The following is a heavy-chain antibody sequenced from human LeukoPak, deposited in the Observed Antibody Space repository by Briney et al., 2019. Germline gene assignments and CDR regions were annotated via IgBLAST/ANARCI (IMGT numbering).Heavy chain of an antibody. CDR2: FDTEDGET. Sequence: ASVKVSCKVSGYTLTEFSMHWVRQASGKGLEWMGGFDTEDGETIYAQKFQGRVTMTEDTSTDTAHLELSSLRSEDTAVYYCASSVDLVANYYFDHWGQGTLFTVSS. V-gene: IGHV1-24*01. J-gene: IGHJ4*02. D-gene: IGHD5-12*01. CDR1: GYTLTEFS. CDR3: ASSVDLVANYYFDH.